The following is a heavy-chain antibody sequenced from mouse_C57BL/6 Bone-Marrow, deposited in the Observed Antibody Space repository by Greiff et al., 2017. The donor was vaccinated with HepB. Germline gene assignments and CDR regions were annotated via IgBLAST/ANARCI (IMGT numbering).Heavy chain of an antibody. J-gene: IGHJ3*01. V-gene: IGHV1-55*01. CDR1: GYTFTSYW. CDR2: IYPGSGST. D-gene: IGHD2-4*01. CDR3: ARGYYDYGPWFAY. Sequence: QVHLQQPGAELVKPGASVKMSCKASGYTFTSYWITWVKQRPGQGLEWIGDIYPGSGSTNYNEKFKSKATLTVDTSSSTAYMQLSSLTSEDSAVYYCARGYYDYGPWFAYWGQGTLVTVSA.